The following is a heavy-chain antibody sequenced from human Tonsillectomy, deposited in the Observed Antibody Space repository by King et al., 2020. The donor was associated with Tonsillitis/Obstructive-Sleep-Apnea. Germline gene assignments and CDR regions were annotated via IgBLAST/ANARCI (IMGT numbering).Heavy chain of an antibody. Sequence: VQLPQWGAGLLKPSETLSLTCAVYGGSFSGYYWSWIRQPPGKGLEWIGEINHSGSTNYNPSLKSRVTISVDTSKNQFSLKLSSVTAADTAVYYCARVRTSYSGSYYCDYWGQGTLVTVSS. D-gene: IGHD1-26*01. CDR1: GGSFSGYY. CDR2: INHSGST. J-gene: IGHJ4*02. CDR3: ARVRTSYSGSYYCDY. V-gene: IGHV4-34*01.